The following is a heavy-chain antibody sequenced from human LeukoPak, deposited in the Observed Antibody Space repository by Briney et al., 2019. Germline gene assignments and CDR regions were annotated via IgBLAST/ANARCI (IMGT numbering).Heavy chain of an antibody. CDR2: ISYSGTTT. CDR1: TFTFSSYS. CDR3: ARILGFTLDY. V-gene: IGHV3-48*02. Sequence: PGGSLRLSCAASTFTFSSYSMNWVRQAPGKGLEWVSYISYSGTTTYYADSVKGRFTIARDDAKNSLYLQMNSLRDEDTAVYYCARILGFTLDYWGQGNLVTVS. J-gene: IGHJ4*02.